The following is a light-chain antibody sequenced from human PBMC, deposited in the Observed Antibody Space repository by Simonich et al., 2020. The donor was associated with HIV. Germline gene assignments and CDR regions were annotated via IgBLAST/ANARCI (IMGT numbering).Light chain of an antibody. J-gene: IGKJ4*01. CDR3: QQRSNWPPSLT. V-gene: IGKV3D-20*02. CDR2: GAS. CDR1: QSVSSNY. Sequence: EIVLTQSPGTLSLSPGERATLSCRASQSVSSNYLAWYQQKPGQSPRLLIYGASSRATGIPDRFSGYGSGTDFSLTISRLEPEDFAVYYCQQRSNWPPSLTFGGGTKVEIK.